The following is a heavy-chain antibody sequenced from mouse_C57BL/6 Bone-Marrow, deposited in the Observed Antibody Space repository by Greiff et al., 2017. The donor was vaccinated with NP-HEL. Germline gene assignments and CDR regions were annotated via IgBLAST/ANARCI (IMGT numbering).Heavy chain of an antibody. CDR2: IYPRSGNT. CDR1: GYTFTSYG. CDR3: ARETPYGSQDY. D-gene: IGHD1-1*01. V-gene: IGHV1-81*01. Sequence: VQLQQSGAELARPGASVKLSCKASGYTFTSYGISWVKQRTGQGLEWIGEIYPRSGNTYYNEKFKGQATLTADKSSSTAYMELRSLTSEDSAVYFCARETPYGSQDYWGQGTSVTVSS. J-gene: IGHJ4*01.